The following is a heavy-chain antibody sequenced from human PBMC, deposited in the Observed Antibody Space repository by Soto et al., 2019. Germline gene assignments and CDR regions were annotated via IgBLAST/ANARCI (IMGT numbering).Heavy chain of an antibody. Sequence: SETLSLTCTVSGGSISSSSYYWGWIRQPPGKGLAWIGSIYYSGSTYYNPSLKSRVTISVDTSKNQFSLKLSSVTAADTAVYYCARHFVYSGYQYYYYYYGMDVWGQGTTVTVSS. CDR3: ARHFVYSGYQYYYYYYGMDV. CDR1: GGSISSSSYY. V-gene: IGHV4-39*01. J-gene: IGHJ6*02. D-gene: IGHD5-12*01. CDR2: IYYSGST.